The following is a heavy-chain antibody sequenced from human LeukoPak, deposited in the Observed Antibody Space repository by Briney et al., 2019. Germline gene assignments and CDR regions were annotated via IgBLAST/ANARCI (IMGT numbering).Heavy chain of an antibody. CDR2: ISVSGGST. CDR3: AKGRHIVVVPGFDY. Sequence: PGRSLRLSCAASGFTFSNYAMNWVRHAPGKGLEWVSTISVSGGSTYDADSVKGRFTISKDKSKNTLYLQMNSVRAEDTAIYYCAKGRHIVVVPGFDYWGQGTLVTVSS. V-gene: IGHV3-23*01. CDR1: GFTFSNYA. D-gene: IGHD2-21*02. J-gene: IGHJ4*02.